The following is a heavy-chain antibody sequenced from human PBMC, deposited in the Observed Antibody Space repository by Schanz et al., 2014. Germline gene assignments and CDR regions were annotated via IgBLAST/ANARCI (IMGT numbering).Heavy chain of an antibody. Sequence: VQLVESGAEVKKPGASVKVSCKASGYTFTDYYIHWVRQAPGQGLEWMGWIDPNSGGTNFAQKFQGRVTVTRDTSISTAYMELGSLRFDDTAVYYCAREGTIIRGLTGWFDPWGQGTLVTVSS. CDR1: GYTFTDYY. J-gene: IGHJ5*02. CDR2: IDPNSGGT. V-gene: IGHV1-2*02. CDR3: AREGTIIRGLTGWFDP. D-gene: IGHD3-10*01.